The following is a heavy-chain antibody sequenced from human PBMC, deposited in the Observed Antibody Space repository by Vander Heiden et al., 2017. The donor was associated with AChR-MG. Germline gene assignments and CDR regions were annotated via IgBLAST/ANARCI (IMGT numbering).Heavy chain of an antibody. Sequence: QVQLVESGGGVVQPGRSLRLSCAASGFTFSSYGMHWVRQAPGKGLEWVAVISYDGSNKYYADSVKGRFTISRDNSKNTLYLQMNSLRAEDTAVYYCAKVPYGDYDSYNWFDPWGQGTLVTVSS. CDR2: ISYDGSNK. CDR1: GFTFSSYG. D-gene: IGHD4-17*01. V-gene: IGHV3-30*18. CDR3: AKVPYGDYDSYNWFDP. J-gene: IGHJ5*02.